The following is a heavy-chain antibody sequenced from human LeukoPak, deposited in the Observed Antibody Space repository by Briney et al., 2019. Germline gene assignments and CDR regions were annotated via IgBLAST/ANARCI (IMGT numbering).Heavy chain of an antibody. Sequence: GASVKVSCKASGYTFTGYYMHWVRQAPGQGLEWMGWINPNSGRTNYAQKFQGRVTMTRDTSITTAYMELSRLSSDDTAVYYCARHPGKVTNDWYFDLWGRGTLVTVSS. CDR1: GYTFTGYY. D-gene: IGHD4-23*01. V-gene: IGHV1-2*02. CDR2: INPNSGRT. J-gene: IGHJ2*01. CDR3: ARHPGKVTNDWYFDL.